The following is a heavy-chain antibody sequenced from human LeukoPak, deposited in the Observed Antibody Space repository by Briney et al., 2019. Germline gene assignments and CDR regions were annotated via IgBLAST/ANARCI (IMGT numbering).Heavy chain of an antibody. CDR3: ARRSLEPYYYDSRSHDVFDI. D-gene: IGHD3-22*01. J-gene: IGHJ3*02. CDR1: GYVFTSYW. Sequence: GESLKISCKGSGYVFTSYWIGWVRQMPGKGLEWMGIIYPGDSATTYSPSFQGQVTISADKSISTAYLQWSSLKASDTAMYFCARRSLEPYYYDSRSHDVFDIWGQGTMVTVSS. V-gene: IGHV5-51*01. CDR2: IYPGDSAT.